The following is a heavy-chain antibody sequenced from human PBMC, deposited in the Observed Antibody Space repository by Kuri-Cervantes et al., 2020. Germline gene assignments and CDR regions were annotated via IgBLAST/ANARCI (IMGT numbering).Heavy chain of an antibody. CDR3: ARQTLSHAFDI. D-gene: IGHD2-8*01. Sequence: GSLRLSCTVSGYSISSGYYWGWIRQPPGKGLEWIGYIYYSGSTNYNPSLKSRVTISVDTSKNQFSLKLSSVTAADTAVYYCARQTLSHAFDIWGQGTMVTVSS. CDR2: IYYSGST. CDR1: GYSISSGYY. V-gene: IGHV4-38-2*02. J-gene: IGHJ3*02.